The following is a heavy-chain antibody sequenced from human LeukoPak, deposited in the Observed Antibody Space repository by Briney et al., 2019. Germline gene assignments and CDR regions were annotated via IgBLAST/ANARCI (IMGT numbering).Heavy chain of an antibody. CDR1: GDSISSSTYY. J-gene: IGHJ4*02. Sequence: SETLSLTCNVSGDSISSSTYYWGWIRQPPGKGLEWIGEIHRSGSTNYNPSLQSRVTISIDRSKNQIALELSSVTAADTAVYYCAREIVGGFNPGAYWGQGTLVTVSS. V-gene: IGHV4-39*06. CDR3: AREIVGGFNPGAY. D-gene: IGHD1-14*01. CDR2: IHRSGST.